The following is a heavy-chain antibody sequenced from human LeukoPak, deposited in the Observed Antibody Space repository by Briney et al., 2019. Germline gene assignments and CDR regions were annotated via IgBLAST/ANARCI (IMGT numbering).Heavy chain of an antibody. CDR2: ISGSGGST. J-gene: IGHJ4*02. Sequence: GGSLRLSCAPSGFTFSSYAMSWFRQAPGKGLEWVSAISGSGGSTYYADSVKGRFTISRDNSKNTLYLQMNSLRAEDTAVYYCAKAPLAYYYDSSPHGDIDYWGQGTLVTVSS. CDR1: GFTFSSYA. V-gene: IGHV3-23*01. CDR3: AKAPLAYYYDSSPHGDIDY. D-gene: IGHD3-22*01.